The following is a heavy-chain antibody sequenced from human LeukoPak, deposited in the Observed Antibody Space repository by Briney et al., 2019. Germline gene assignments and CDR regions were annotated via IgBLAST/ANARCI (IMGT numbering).Heavy chain of an antibody. D-gene: IGHD1-1*01. CDR3: ARDNDGAFDI. J-gene: IGHJ3*02. CDR1: GFTFSNYG. V-gene: IGHV3-33*01. Sequence: PGGSLRLSCAASGFTFSNYGMHWVRQAPGKGLEWVAVIWYDGSNKYYADSVKGRFTISRDNPNNTVYLQMNSLRSEDTTVYYCARDNDGAFDIWGQGTMVTVSS. CDR2: IWYDGSNK.